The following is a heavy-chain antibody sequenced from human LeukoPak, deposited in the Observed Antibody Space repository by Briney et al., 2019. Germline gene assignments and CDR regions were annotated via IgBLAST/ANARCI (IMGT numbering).Heavy chain of an antibody. D-gene: IGHD3-10*01. V-gene: IGHV3-23*01. Sequence: GGTLRLSCAASGFTFSSYGMSWVRQAPGKGLEWVSAISGSGGSTYYADSVKGRFTISRDNSKSTLYLQMNSLRAEDTAVYYCAKEAESGSLKDAFDIWGQGTMVTVSS. CDR2: ISGSGGST. CDR1: GFTFSSYG. J-gene: IGHJ3*02. CDR3: AKEAESGSLKDAFDI.